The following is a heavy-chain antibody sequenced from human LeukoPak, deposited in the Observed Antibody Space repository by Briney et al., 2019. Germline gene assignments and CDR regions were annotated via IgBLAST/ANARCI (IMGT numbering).Heavy chain of an antibody. CDR3: ARQLYCGGDCYSFDY. CDR1: SGSISSSSSY. V-gene: IGHV4-39*01. D-gene: IGHD2-21*02. CDR2: IYYSGST. J-gene: IGHJ4*02. Sequence: SETLSLTCTVSSGSISSSSSYWGWIRQPPGTGLEWIGSIYYSGSTYYHPSLRSRVTISVDTSKNQFSLKLSSVTAADTAVYYCARQLYCGGDCYSFDYWGQGTLVTVSS.